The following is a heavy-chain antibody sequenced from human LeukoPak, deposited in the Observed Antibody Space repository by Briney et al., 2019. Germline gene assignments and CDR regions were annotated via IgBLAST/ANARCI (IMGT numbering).Heavy chain of an antibody. CDR2: ISHSGST. CDR3: ARIMVRGVIIRAYFDY. Sequence: SETLSLTCTVSGYSISSGYYWGWIRQPPGEGLEWIGSISHSGSTYYNPSLKSRVTISVDTSKNQFSLKLSSVTAADTAVYYCARIMVRGVIIRAYFDYWGQGTLVTVSS. CDR1: GYSISSGYY. D-gene: IGHD3-10*01. J-gene: IGHJ4*02. V-gene: IGHV4-38-2*02.